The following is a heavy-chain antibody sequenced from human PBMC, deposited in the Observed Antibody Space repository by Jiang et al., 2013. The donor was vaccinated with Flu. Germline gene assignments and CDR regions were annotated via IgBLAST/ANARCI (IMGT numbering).Heavy chain of an antibody. D-gene: IGHD2-8*01. J-gene: IGHJ6*02. Sequence: VKPSGTLSLTCAVSGGSISSSNWWSWVRQPPGKGLEWIGEIYHSGSTNYNPSLKSRVTISVDKSKNQFSLKLSSVTAADTAVYYCARVKFLYGYYYYGMDVWGQGTTVTVSS. CDR3: ARVKFLYGYYYYGMDV. CDR2: IYHSGST. V-gene: IGHV4-4*02. CDR1: GGSISSSNW.